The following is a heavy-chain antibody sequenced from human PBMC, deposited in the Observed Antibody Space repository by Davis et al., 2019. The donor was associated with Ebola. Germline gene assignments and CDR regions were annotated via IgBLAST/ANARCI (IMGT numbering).Heavy chain of an antibody. CDR1: GFTFSSYE. J-gene: IGHJ4*02. Sequence: GESLKISCAASGFTFSSYEINWVRQAPGKGLEWVAVISNAGSSTYYADSVKGRFTISRDNSKNTLYLQMNSLRAEDTAVYYCAKEGELWPTYYFDYWGQGTLVTVSS. D-gene: IGHD5-18*01. CDR2: ISNAGSST. V-gene: IGHV3-30*18. CDR3: AKEGELWPTYYFDY.